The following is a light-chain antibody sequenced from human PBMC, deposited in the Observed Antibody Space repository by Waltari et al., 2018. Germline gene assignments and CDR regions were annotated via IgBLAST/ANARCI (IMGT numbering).Light chain of an antibody. CDR1: QGINNY. Sequence: DIQMTQSPSSLSASVGDSITITCRASQGINNYLAWFQQKPGKAPQSLIYAASTLQSGVPSNCSGSGFGTDFTLTINGLQPEDFATYFCQHYDSYPHTFGQGTRLEVK. V-gene: IGKV1-16*02. CDR3: QHYDSYPHT. J-gene: IGKJ2*01. CDR2: AAS.